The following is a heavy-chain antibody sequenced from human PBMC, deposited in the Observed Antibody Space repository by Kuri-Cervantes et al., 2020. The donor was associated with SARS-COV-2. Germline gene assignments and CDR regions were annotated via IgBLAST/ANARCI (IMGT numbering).Heavy chain of an antibody. CDR1: GDSISSNNYY. V-gene: IGHV4-61*02. CDR2: IYTSGST. J-gene: IGHJ6*03. CDR3: ARDIPSFNWNYHPPYYYYYMDV. D-gene: IGHD1-7*01. Sequence: SETLSLTCTVSGDSISSNNYYWSWIRQPAGKGLEWIGRIYTSGSTNYNPSLRSRVTMSVDTSKNQFSLKLSSVTAADTAVYYCARDIPSFNWNYHPPYYYYYMDVWGKGTTVTVSS.